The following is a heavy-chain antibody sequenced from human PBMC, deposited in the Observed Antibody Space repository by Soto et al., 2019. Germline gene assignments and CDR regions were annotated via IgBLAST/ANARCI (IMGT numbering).Heavy chain of an antibody. D-gene: IGHD3-3*01. CDR1: GGSIGSYY. J-gene: IGHJ4*02. Sequence: QVQLQESGPGLVKPSETLSLTCSVSGGSIGSYYWSWIRQPPGKGLEWIGYIYYSGSTNYNPSLKXRVTISVDTSKHQFSLKLSSVTAAETAVYYCARGGWRQIDYWGQGTLVTVSS. V-gene: IGHV4-59*08. CDR2: IYYSGST. CDR3: ARGGWRQIDY.